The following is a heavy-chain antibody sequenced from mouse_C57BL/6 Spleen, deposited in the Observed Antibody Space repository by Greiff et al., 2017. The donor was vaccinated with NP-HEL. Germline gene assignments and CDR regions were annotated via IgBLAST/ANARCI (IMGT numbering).Heavy chain of an antibody. V-gene: IGHV1-81*01. J-gene: IGHJ2*01. CDR2: MSPRRGNT. CDR3: ARGHYGNYEDCDY. CDR1: GYTFTSYG. D-gene: IGHD2-1*01. Sequence: QVQLQQSGAELARPGASVKLSCKASGYTFTSYGLSWVKQRTGQGLEWIGEMSPRRGNTYYNEKFKGKATLTADKSSSTAYMVLRSLTSEDSSVYFCARGHYGNYEDCDYWGQGTTLTVSS.